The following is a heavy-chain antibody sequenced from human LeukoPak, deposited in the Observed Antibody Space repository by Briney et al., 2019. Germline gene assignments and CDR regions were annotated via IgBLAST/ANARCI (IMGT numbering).Heavy chain of an antibody. D-gene: IGHD6-19*01. CDR1: GFTFSSYS. Sequence: GGSLRLSCAASGFTFSSYSMNWVRQAPGKGLEWVSSISSSSSYIYYADSVKGRFTISRDNAKNSLYLQMNSLRAEDTAVYYCARDQSSGWSDYWGQGTLVTVSS. CDR2: ISSSSSYI. V-gene: IGHV3-21*01. CDR3: ARDQSSGWSDY. J-gene: IGHJ4*02.